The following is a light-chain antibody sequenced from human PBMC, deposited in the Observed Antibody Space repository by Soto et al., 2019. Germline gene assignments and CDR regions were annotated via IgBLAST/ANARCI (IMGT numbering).Light chain of an antibody. CDR1: QSVFHSSDKRNC. V-gene: IGKV4-1*01. J-gene: IGKJ3*01. CDR3: QQYYDIAT. CDR2: WAS. Sequence: DIVLTQSPDSLTVSLGERATINCKSSQSVFHSSDKRNCLAWYQKKPGQPPKLRIYWASTRESGVPDRFSGSGSGTDLTLTISSLQAEDVALYYCQQYYDIATFGPGTKVDIK.